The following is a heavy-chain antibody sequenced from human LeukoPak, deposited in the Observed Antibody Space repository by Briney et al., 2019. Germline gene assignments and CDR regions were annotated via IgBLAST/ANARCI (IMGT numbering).Heavy chain of an antibody. D-gene: IGHD6-13*01. V-gene: IGHV4-59*12. CDR3: ASIAAAEAHYYYYYMDV. J-gene: IGHJ6*03. Sequence: PSETLSLTCTVSGESISGFYWTWLRQPPGKGLEWIGYIYYSGSTNYNPSLKSRVTISVDTSKNQFSLKLSSVTAADTAVYYCASIAAAEAHYYYYYMDVWGKGTTVTVSS. CDR2: IYYSGST. CDR1: GESISGFY.